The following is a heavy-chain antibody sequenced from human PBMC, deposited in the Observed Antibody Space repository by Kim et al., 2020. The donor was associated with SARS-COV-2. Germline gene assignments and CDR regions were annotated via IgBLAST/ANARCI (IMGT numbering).Heavy chain of an antibody. Sequence: ADPVKGRFPISRDNSKNTLYLQINSLRAEDTAVYYCAKGSIAVAKGWFDPWGQGTLVTVSS. D-gene: IGHD6-19*01. V-gene: IGHV3-23*01. CDR3: AKGSIAVAKGWFDP. J-gene: IGHJ5*02.